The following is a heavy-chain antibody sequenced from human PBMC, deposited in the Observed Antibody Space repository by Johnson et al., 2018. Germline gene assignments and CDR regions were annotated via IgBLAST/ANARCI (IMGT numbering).Heavy chain of an antibody. V-gene: IGHV3-21*01. CDR2: ISRSSRYI. CDR1: GFTFSSYS. J-gene: IGHJ1*01. CDR3: ARDNLYDYDSSAYYFGGYFQH. Sequence: VQLVESGGGLVKPGGSXRLSCAASGFTFSSYSMNWVRQAPGKGLEWVSSISRSSRYIYYADSVKGRFTISRDNAKNSLYLQMNSLRAEDTAVYYCARDNLYDYDSSAYYFGGYFQHWGQGTLVTVSS. D-gene: IGHD3-22*01.